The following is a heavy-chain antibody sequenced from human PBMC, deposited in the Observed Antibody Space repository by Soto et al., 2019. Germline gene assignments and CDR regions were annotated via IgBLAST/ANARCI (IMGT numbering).Heavy chain of an antibody. CDR2: IIPIFGTA. CDR1: GGTFSSYA. CDR3: ARGPDYYDSSGYNPQYNWFDP. V-gene: IGHV1-69*13. Sequence: ASVKVSCKASGGTFSSYAISWVRQAPGQGLEWMGGIIPIFGTANYAQKFQGRVTITADESTSTAYMELSSLRSEDTAVYYCARGPDYYDSSGYNPQYNWFDPWGQGTLVTVSS. J-gene: IGHJ5*02. D-gene: IGHD3-22*01.